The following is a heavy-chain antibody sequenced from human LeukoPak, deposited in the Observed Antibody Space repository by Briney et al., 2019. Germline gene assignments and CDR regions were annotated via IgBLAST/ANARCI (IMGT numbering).Heavy chain of an antibody. CDR2: ISYDGSNK. CDR1: GFTFSSYA. V-gene: IGHV3-30-3*01. J-gene: IGHJ5*02. CDR3: VSVGASTEDP. D-gene: IGHD1-26*01. Sequence: GGSLRLSCAASGFTFSSYAMHWVRQAPGKGLEWVAVISYDGSNKYYADSVKGRFTISRDNSKNTLYLQMNSLRAEDTAVYYCVSVGASTEDPSGQGTLVTVSS.